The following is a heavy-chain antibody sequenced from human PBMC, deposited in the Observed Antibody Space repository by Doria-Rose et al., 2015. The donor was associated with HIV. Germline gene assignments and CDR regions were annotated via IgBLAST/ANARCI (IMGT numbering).Heavy chain of an antibody. V-gene: IGHV2-26*01. Sequence: QESGPVLVKPTETLTLTCTVSGVSLSSPGMGVSWIRQPPGRALEWLANIFSDDERSYNTSLKSRLTISRGTSKSQAVLTMTDMDPVDTATYYCARIKSSRWYHKYYFDFWGQGTLVIVSA. CDR1: GVSLSSPGMG. CDR2: IFSDDER. J-gene: IGHJ4*02. CDR3: ARIKSSRWYHKYYFDF. D-gene: IGHD6-13*01.